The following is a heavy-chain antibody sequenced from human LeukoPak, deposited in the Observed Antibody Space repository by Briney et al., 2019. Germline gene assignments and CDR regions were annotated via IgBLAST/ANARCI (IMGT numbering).Heavy chain of an antibody. V-gene: IGHV3-23*01. CDR1: GFTFSSYA. J-gene: IGHJ4*02. Sequence: GGSLRLSCAASGFTFSSYAMSWVRQAPGKGLEWVSAISGSGGSTYYADSVKGRFTISRDNSKNTLYLQMNSLRAEDAAVYYCAKAGYSLIYYFDYWGQGTLVTVSS. CDR2: ISGSGGST. CDR3: AKAGYSLIYYFDY. D-gene: IGHD5-18*01.